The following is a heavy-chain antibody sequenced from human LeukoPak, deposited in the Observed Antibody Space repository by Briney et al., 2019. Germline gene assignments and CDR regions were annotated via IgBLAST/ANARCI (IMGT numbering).Heavy chain of an antibody. CDR2: ISGSGGST. D-gene: IGHD3-22*01. V-gene: IGHV3-23*01. CDR1: GFTFSSYA. CDR3: AKDLNYYDSSGYDTH. Sequence: GVLRLSCAASGFTFSSYAMSWVRQAPGEGLEWVSAISGSGGSTYYADSVKGRFTISRDNSKNTLYLQMNSLRAEDTAVYYCAKDLNYYDSSGYDTHWGQGTLVTVSS. J-gene: IGHJ4*02.